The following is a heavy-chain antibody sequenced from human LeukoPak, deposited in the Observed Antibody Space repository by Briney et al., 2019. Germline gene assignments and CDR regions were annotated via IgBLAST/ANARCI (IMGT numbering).Heavy chain of an antibody. V-gene: IGHV3-23*01. CDR3: AKGGSSRPRETDY. CDR2: ISGSGGST. CDR1: GFTFSSYG. D-gene: IGHD6-13*01. Sequence: GGSLRLSCAASGFTFSSYGMSWVRQAPGKGLEWVSAISGSGGSTYYADSVKGRFTISRDNSKNTLYLQMNSLRAEDTAVYYCAKGGSSRPRETDYWGQGTLVTVSS. J-gene: IGHJ4*02.